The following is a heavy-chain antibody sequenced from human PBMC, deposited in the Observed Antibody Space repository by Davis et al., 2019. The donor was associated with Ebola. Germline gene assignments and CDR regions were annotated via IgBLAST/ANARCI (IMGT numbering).Heavy chain of an antibody. V-gene: IGHV3-30*02. J-gene: IGHJ4*02. Sequence: PGGSLRLSCAASGFTFSSYGMHWVRQAPGKGLEWVAFIRYDGSNKYYADSVKGRFTISRDNSKNTLYLQMNSLRAEDTAVYYCAKDAELWQKGVDYWGQGTLVTVSS. CDR2: IRYDGSNK. D-gene: IGHD5-18*01. CDR1: GFTFSSYG. CDR3: AKDAELWQKGVDY.